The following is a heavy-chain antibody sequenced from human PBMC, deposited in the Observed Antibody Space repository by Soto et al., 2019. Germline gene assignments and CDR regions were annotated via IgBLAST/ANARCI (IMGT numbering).Heavy chain of an antibody. CDR3: ARDSSAAGLGDY. J-gene: IGHJ4*02. CDR1: GGSISSYY. D-gene: IGHD6-6*01. V-gene: IGHV4-59*01. Sequence: QVQLQESGPGLVKPSETLSLTCTVSGGSISSYYCSWIRQPPGKGLEWIGYIYYSGSTNYNPSLKSRVIISVDTSKNQFSLKLSSVTAADTAVYYFARDSSAAGLGDYWGQGTLVTVSS. CDR2: IYYSGST.